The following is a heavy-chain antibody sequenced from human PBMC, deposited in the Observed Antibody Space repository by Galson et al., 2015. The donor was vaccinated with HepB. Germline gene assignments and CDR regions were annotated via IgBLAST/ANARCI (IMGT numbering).Heavy chain of an antibody. CDR3: ANSEGIAAADDY. V-gene: IGHV3-23*01. CDR2: ITGNGGST. CDR1: GFTFNTYA. J-gene: IGHJ4*02. D-gene: IGHD6-13*01. Sequence: SLRLSCAASGFTFNTYAMTWVRQAPGKGLEWISCITGNGGSTYYADSVKGRFTISRDNSKNTLYLQMNSLRAEDTAVYYCANSEGIAAADDYWGQGTLVTVSS.